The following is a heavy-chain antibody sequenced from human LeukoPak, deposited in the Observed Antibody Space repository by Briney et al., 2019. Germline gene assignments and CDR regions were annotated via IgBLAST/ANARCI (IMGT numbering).Heavy chain of an antibody. J-gene: IGHJ5*02. D-gene: IGHD1-26*01. CDR2: ISSGSGRI. CDR3: ARVLATIGWFDP. Sequence: GGSLRLSCAASGFSFSDYNMNWVRQAPGKGLEWVSFISSGSGRIDYADSVKGRFTIPRDNAKNSLYPQLNSLRDEDTAVYYCARVLATIGWFDPWGQGTLVTVSS. CDR1: GFSFSDYN. V-gene: IGHV3-48*02.